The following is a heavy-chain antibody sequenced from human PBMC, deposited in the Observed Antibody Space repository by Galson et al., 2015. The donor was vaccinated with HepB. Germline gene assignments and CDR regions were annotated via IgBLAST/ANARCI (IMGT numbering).Heavy chain of an antibody. Sequence: SVKVSCKASGYSFTRYGITWVRQAPGQGLQWMGWISGYNGRAIYAQEFQDRVTMTTDTSTTTASMEVRRLTPDDTAIYYCARDLAAETTDAFDIWGQGTMVIVSS. CDR3: ARDLAAETTDAFDI. V-gene: IGHV1-18*01. J-gene: IGHJ3*02. CDR1: GYSFTRYG. D-gene: IGHD6-13*01. CDR2: ISGYNGRA.